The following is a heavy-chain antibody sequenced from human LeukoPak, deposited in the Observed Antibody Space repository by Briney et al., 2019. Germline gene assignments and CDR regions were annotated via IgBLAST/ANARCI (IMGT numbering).Heavy chain of an antibody. CDR1: GFTFTSYA. CDR3: ARPHSDYGGIDY. Sequence: PGRSLRLSCAASGFTFTSYAMHWARQAPGKGLEWVAVISFDERNRYYTDSVKGRFTISRDNSKNTMYLQMNSLRTEDTAVYYCARPHSDYGGIDYWGQGTLVTVSS. CDR2: ISFDERNR. D-gene: IGHD4-17*01. V-gene: IGHV3-30*04. J-gene: IGHJ4*02.